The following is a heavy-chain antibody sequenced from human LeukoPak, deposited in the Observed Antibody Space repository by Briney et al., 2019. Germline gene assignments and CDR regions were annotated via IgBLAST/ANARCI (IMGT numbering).Heavy chain of an antibody. CDR2: IIPIFCSA. J-gene: IGHJ4*02. D-gene: IGHD3-10*01. CDR3: ARGGWFGEFFFNY. V-gene: IGHV1-69*01. Sequence: SVKVSCKASGGTFSSYVISWVRQAPGQGLEWVGGIIPIFCSANYAQKFQGRVTITADESMSTAYMELSSRRSQDTAVYYCARGGWFGEFFFNYWGQGTLVTVSS. CDR1: GGTFSSYV.